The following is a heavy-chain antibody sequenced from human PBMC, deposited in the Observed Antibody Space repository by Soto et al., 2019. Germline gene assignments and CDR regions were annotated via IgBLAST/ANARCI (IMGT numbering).Heavy chain of an antibody. CDR1: GFDFSTYS. V-gene: IGHV3-48*02. CDR3: ARLYYDYV. D-gene: IGHD3-3*01. Sequence: SGGSLRLSCTASGFDFSTYSMDWVRQAPGKGLEWIAYVSMDSDTIHYADSVKGRFTISRDDAENSLYLQMNSLRDEDTATYYCARLYYDYVWGQGTTVTVS. CDR2: VSMDSDTI. J-gene: IGHJ6*02.